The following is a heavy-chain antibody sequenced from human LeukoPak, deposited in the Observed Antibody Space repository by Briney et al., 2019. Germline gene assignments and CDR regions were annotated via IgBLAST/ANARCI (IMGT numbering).Heavy chain of an antibody. Sequence: PGGSLRLSCAASGFTFSSYALHWFRQAPGKGPEWVAVISYDGRNKYYGESMKGRFTISRDNSKNTLSLQMDSLRGEDMAVYYCVREGATYYDILTGYYHLDYWGQGTLVTVSS. J-gene: IGHJ4*02. CDR1: GFTFSSYA. CDR3: VREGATYYDILTGYYHLDY. V-gene: IGHV3-30*01. CDR2: ISYDGRNK. D-gene: IGHD3-9*01.